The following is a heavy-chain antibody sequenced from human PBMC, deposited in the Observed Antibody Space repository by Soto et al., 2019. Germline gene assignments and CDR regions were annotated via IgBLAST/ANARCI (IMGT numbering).Heavy chain of an antibody. Sequence: GASVKVSCKASGGTFSSYAISWVRQAPGQGLEWMGGIIPIFGTANYAQKFQGRVTITADKSTSTAYMELSSLRSEDTAVYYCARDLPASGSYYNAGWGKGNLVTVSS. CDR1: GGTFSSYA. CDR2: IIPIFGTA. J-gene: IGHJ4*02. D-gene: IGHD3-10*01. V-gene: IGHV1-69*06. CDR3: ARDLPASGSYYNAG.